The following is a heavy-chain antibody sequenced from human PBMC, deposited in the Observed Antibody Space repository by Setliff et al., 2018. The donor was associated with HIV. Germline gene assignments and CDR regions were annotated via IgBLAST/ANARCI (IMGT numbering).Heavy chain of an antibody. V-gene: IGHV4-4*09. CDR1: GGSISSYY. Sequence: SETLSLTCTVSGGSISSYYWSWIRQPPGKGLEWIGYIYTSGSTNYNPSLKSRVTISVDTSKNQFSLKLNSVTAADTAVYYCARGRKAGRGAFDIWGQGTLVTVSS. CDR2: IYTSGST. D-gene: IGHD6-13*01. CDR3: ARGRKAGRGAFDI. J-gene: IGHJ4*02.